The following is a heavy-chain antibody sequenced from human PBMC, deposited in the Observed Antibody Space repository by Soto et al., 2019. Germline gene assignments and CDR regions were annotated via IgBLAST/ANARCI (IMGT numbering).Heavy chain of an antibody. J-gene: IGHJ4*02. CDR2: IYWDDDK. D-gene: IGHD3-16*01. Sequence: QITLKESGPTLVRPTQTLTLTCTVSGFSLDTWGVGVGWIRQSPGKAPEWLALIYWDDDKRYSPSLKNRLTITKDTSQNQVVLTVTNMDPVDTVTYYCARALGSWGSYYFDHWGQGTLVTVSS. V-gene: IGHV2-5*02. CDR1: GFSLDTWGVG. CDR3: ARALGSWGSYYFDH.